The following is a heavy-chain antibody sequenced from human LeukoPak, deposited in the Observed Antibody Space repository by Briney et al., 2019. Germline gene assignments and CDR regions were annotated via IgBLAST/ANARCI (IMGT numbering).Heavy chain of an antibody. D-gene: IGHD3-22*01. Sequence: GGSLRLSCAASGFTFSSYWMSWVRQAPGKGLEWVANIKQDGSEKYYVDSVKGRFTISRDNAKNSLYLQMNSLRAEDTAVYYCAREGTTYYYDSSGLDVWGKGTTVTVSS. V-gene: IGHV3-7*01. CDR2: IKQDGSEK. CDR3: AREGTTYYYDSSGLDV. CDR1: GFTFSSYW. J-gene: IGHJ6*04.